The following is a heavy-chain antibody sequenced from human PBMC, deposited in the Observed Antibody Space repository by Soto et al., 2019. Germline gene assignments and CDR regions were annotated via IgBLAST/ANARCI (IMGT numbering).Heavy chain of an antibody. CDR1: GCTFSSYS. V-gene: IGHV3-48*01. J-gene: IGHJ4*02. CDR2: ISSSSTI. D-gene: IGHD3-3*02. Sequence: PGGSLRLSCAASGCTFSSYSMNWVRQAPGKGLEWVSYISSSSTIYYADSVKGRFTISRDNAKNSLYLQMNSLRAEDTAVYYCAEGDQQHLGYWGQGTLVTVSS. CDR3: AEGDQQHLGY.